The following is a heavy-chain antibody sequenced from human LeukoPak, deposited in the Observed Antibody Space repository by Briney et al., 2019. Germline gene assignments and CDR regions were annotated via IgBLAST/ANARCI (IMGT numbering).Heavy chain of an antibody. D-gene: IGHD6-13*01. CDR1: GYSFTSYW. CDR2: IYPGDSDT. J-gene: IGHJ4*02. CDR3: ACAVSPSSSWYDY. Sequence: RGESLKISCKGSGYSFTSYWIGWVRQMPGKGLEWMGIIYPGDSDTRYSPSFQGQVTISADRSISTAYLQWSSLKASDTAMYYCACAVSPSSSWYDYWGQGTLVTVSS. V-gene: IGHV5-51*01.